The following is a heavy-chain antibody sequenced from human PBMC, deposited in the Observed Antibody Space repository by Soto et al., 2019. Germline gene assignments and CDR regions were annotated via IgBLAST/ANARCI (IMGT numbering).Heavy chain of an antibody. D-gene: IGHD3-22*01. CDR1: GFSLSNYW. J-gene: IGHJ3*02. CDR3: ARDVSPGDSTYYLDAFGI. CDR2: IKQDESRK. V-gene: IGHV3-7*05. Sequence: EVQLVESGGGLVQPGESLRLTCAASGFSLSNYWMTWVRQAPGKGLEWVANIKQDESRKSYLDSVRGRFTISRDNARNSLYLQMNSLRAEDTALYYCARDVSPGDSTYYLDAFGIWGQGTMVTVSS.